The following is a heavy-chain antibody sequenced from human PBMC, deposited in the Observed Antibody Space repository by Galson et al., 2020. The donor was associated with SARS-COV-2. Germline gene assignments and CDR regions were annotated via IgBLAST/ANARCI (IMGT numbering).Heavy chain of an antibody. Sequence: TGGYLRPSCAASGFPLSENEMTWVRQAPGKGLEWVAYIINSGGITNYADSVKGRFTISRDNAKNPVYLQMNTLRDEDTAVYDCARMTGRGDFDDWGQGTQVTVSS. CDR3: ARMTGRGDFDD. CDR2: IINSGGIT. V-gene: IGHV3-48*03. D-gene: IGHD3-10*01. J-gene: IGHJ4*02. CDR1: GFPLSENE.